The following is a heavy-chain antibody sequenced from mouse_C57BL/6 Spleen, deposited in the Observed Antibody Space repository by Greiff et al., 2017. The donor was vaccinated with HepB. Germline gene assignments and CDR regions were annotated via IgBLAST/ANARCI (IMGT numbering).Heavy chain of an antibody. CDR2: INPYNGGT. CDR1: GYTFTDYY. Sequence: EVQLQQSGPVLVKPGASVKMSCKASGYTFTDYYMNWVKQSHGKSLEWIGVINPYNGGTSYNQKFKGKATLTVDKSSSTAYMELNSLTSEDSAVYYCARRRDYGSSYGFAYWGQGTLVTVSA. CDR3: ARRRDYGSSYGFAY. J-gene: IGHJ3*01. D-gene: IGHD1-1*01. V-gene: IGHV1-19*01.